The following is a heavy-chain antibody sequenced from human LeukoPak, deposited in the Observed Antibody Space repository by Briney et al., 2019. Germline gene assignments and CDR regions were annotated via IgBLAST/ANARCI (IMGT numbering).Heavy chain of an antibody. CDR2: ISYDGSNK. Sequence: GGSLRLSCAASGFTFSSYGMHWVRQAPGKGLEWVAVISYDGSNKYYADSVKGRFTISRDNSKNTLYLQMNSLRAEDTAVYYCAKGAYGDYAVYWFDPWGQGTLVTVSS. CDR3: AKGAYGDYAVYWFDP. CDR1: GFTFSSYG. D-gene: IGHD4-17*01. V-gene: IGHV3-30*18. J-gene: IGHJ5*02.